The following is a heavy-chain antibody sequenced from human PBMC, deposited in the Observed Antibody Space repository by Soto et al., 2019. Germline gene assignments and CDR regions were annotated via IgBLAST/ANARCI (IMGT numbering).Heavy chain of an antibody. V-gene: IGHV3-48*02. J-gene: IGHJ4*02. D-gene: IGHD1-26*01. CDR2: IRSDSSTK. Sequence: GGSLRLSCAASGFTFSAYNMNWVRQAPGKRLEWLSFIRSDSSTKYYADSVKGRFTISRDNAKNSLYLQMNSLRDEDTAVYYCVREDIDGSYSNHWGQGTQVTVSS. CDR3: VREDIDGSYSNH. CDR1: GFTFSAYN.